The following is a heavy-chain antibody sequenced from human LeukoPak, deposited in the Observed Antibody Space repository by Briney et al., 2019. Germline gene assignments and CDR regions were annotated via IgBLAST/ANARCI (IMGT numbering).Heavy chain of an antibody. V-gene: IGHV4-34*01. J-gene: IGHJ4*02. D-gene: IGHD1-26*01. CDR2: INHSGST. CDR3: ARLRVGATRVLDY. Sequence: SETLSLTCAVYGGSFSGYYRSWIRQPPGKGLEWIGEINHSGSTNYNPSLKSRVTISVDTSKNQFSLKLSSVTAADTAVYYCARLRVGATRVLDYWGQGTLVTVPS. CDR1: GGSFSGYY.